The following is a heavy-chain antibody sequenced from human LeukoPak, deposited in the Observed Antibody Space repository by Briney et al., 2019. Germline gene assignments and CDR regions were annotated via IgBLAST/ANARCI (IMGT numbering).Heavy chain of an antibody. V-gene: IGHV4-34*01. CDR2: INHSGST. CDR1: GGSFSGYY. Sequence: SETLSLTCAVYGGSFSGYYWSWIRQPPGKGLEWIGEINHSGSTNYNPSLKSRVTISVDTSKNQFSLKLSSVTAADTAVYYCARVNYYDSSGYRVRLSPPPRIFDYWGQGTLVTVSS. CDR3: ARVNYYDSSGYRVRLSPPPRIFDY. J-gene: IGHJ4*02. D-gene: IGHD3-22*01.